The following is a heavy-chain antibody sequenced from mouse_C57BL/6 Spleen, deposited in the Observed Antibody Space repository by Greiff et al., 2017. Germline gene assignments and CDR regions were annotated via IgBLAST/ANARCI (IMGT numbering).Heavy chain of an antibody. CDR2: IYPGDGDT. J-gene: IGHJ3*01. Sequence: VQLQQSGPELVKPGASVKISCKASGYAFSSSWMNWVKQRPGKGLEWIGRIYPGDGDTNYNGKFKGKATLTAAKASSTAYMQLSSLTSEDSAVYFCARNPGPFAYWGQGTLVTVSA. D-gene: IGHD4-1*01. CDR1: GYAFSSSW. V-gene: IGHV1-82*01. CDR3: ARNPGPFAY.